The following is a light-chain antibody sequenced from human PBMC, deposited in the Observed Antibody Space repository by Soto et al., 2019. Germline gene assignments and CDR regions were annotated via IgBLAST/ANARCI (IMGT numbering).Light chain of an antibody. CDR1: QSISTY. V-gene: IGKV1-39*01. CDR2: ATS. CDR3: QQTYTTPPFT. J-gene: IGKJ2*01. Sequence: DIQMTQSPSSLSASVGDRVTITCRASQSISTYLNWYQQKPGRAPNLLIYATSTLQSGVPSRFSGSGSGTEFTLTISSLQPEDFATYYCQQTYTTPPFTFGQGTKLEIK.